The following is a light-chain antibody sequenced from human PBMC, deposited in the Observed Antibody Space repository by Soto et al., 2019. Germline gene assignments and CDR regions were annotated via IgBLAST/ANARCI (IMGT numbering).Light chain of an antibody. CDR3: QQYGSSPPVIT. CDR1: QSVSSTS. J-gene: IGKJ3*01. V-gene: IGKV3-20*01. Sequence: EIVLTQSPGTLSLSPGERGTLSCRASQSVSSTSLGWYQQKPGQAPRLLIYGASSRATGIPERFSGSGSGTDFTLTISSLEPEDFAVYYCQQYGSSPPVITFGPGTKVDIK. CDR2: GAS.